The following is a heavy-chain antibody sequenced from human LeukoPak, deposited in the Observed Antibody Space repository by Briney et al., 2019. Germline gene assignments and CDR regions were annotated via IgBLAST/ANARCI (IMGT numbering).Heavy chain of an antibody. CDR1: GGTFSSYA. D-gene: IGHD6-13*01. CDR2: IIPIFGTA. V-gene: IGHV1-69*13. CDR3: ARVSSSWYNDQNWFDP. Sequence: GASVKVSCKASGGTFSSYAISWVRQAPGQGLEWMGGIIPIFGTANYAQKFQGRVTITADESTSTAYMELSSLRSEDTAVYYCARVSSSWYNDQNWFDPWGQGTLVTVSS. J-gene: IGHJ5*02.